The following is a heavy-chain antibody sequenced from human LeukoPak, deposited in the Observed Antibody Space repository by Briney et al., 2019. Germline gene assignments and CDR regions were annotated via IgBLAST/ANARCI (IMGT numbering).Heavy chain of an antibody. J-gene: IGHJ4*02. D-gene: IGHD1-26*01. V-gene: IGHV3-23*01. CDR3: AKGRIVGATSFDY. CDR2: VSHGGGKI. Sequence: GVSVTLSCAASGFSISSYDMIWLRQAPGKGLEGVSGVSHGGGKILYVDSGKGRLTISRDISKNSLYLQMNSLRAEDTAIYYCAKGRIVGATSFDYWGQGTLVTVSS. CDR1: GFSISSYD.